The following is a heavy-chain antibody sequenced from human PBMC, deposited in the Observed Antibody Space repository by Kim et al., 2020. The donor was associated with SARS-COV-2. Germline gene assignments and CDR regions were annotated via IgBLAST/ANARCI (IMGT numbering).Heavy chain of an antibody. J-gene: IGHJ4*02. Sequence: NKYYADSVKGRFTTSRDNSKNTLYLQMNSLRAEDTAVYYCAREEWYYFDYWGQGTLVTVSS. CDR2: NK. D-gene: IGHD2-8*01. V-gene: IGHV3-30*01. CDR3: AREEWYYFDY.